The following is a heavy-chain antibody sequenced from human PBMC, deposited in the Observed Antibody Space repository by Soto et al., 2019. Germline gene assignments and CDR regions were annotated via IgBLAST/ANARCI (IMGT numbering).Heavy chain of an antibody. J-gene: IGHJ2*01. CDR2: IYYSGST. Sequence: QVQLQESGPGLVKPSQTLSLTCTFSGGSISSGGYYWSWIRQHPGKGLEWIGYIYYSGSTYYNPSVTSRVTKSVDTSKNQFSLKLSSVTAADTAVYYCAGAPRGMARNWYFDLWGRGTLVTVSS. CDR1: GGSISSGGYY. D-gene: IGHD5-12*01. V-gene: IGHV4-31*03. CDR3: AGAPRGMARNWYFDL.